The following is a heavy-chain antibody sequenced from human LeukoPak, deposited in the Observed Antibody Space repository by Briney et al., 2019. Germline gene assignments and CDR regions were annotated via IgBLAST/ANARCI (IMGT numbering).Heavy chain of an antibody. V-gene: IGHV3-74*01. CDR1: GFTFSSYW. D-gene: IGHD6-19*01. CDR2: INGDGSST. Sequence: TGGSLRLPCAASGFTFSSYWMHWVRQAPGKGLVWVSRINGDGSSTIYADSVMGRFTISRDNAKNTLFLQMNSLRAEDTAVYYCARSGGGWYDYWGQGTLVTVSS. J-gene: IGHJ4*02. CDR3: ARSGGGWYDY.